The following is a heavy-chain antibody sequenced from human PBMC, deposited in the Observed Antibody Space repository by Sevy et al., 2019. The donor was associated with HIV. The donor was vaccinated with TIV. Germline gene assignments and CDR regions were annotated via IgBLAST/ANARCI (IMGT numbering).Heavy chain of an antibody. Sequence: GESLKISCAASGFAFYDYSMSWIRPAPGKGLEWVVTLSFGCGKINYADSVKGRFTISRDKSKNSFYLQMDNLRVEDTALYYCAGEGCTRPHDYWGQGTRVTVSS. CDR3: AGEGCTRPHDY. V-gene: IGHV3-23*01. CDR1: GFAFYDYS. J-gene: IGHJ4*02. D-gene: IGHD2-8*01. CDR2: LSFGCGKI.